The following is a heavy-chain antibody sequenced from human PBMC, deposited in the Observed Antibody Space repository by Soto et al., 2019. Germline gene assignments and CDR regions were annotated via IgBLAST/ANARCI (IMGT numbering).Heavy chain of an antibody. V-gene: IGHV4-4*02. CDR3: AREGGVLMVYAIRYYYGMDV. CDR2: IYHSGST. CDR1: GGSISSSNW. J-gene: IGHJ6*02. Sequence: SETLSLTCAVSGGSISSSNWWSWVRQPPGKGLEWIGEIYHSGSTNYNPSLKSRVTISVDKSKNQFSLKLSSVTAADTAVHYCAREGGVLMVYAIRYYYGMDVWGQGTTVTVSS. D-gene: IGHD2-8*01.